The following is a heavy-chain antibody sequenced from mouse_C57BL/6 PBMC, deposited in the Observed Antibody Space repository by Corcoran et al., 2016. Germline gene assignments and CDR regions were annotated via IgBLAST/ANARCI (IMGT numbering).Heavy chain of an antibody. J-gene: IGHJ4*01. CDR1: GYTFTDYY. D-gene: IGHD1-1*01. Sequence: EVQLQQSGPELVKPGASVKISCKASGYTFTDYYMNWVKQSHGKSLEWIGDINPNNGGTSYNQKFKGKATLTVDKSSSTAYMELRSLTSEDSAVYYCVYYYGSSYDYAMDYWGQGTSVTVSS. V-gene: IGHV1-26*01. CDR3: VYYYGSSYDYAMDY. CDR2: INPNNGGT.